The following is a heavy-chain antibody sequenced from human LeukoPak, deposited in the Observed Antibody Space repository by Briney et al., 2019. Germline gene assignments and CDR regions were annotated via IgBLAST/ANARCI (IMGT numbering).Heavy chain of an antibody. CDR1: GYTFTSYY. J-gene: IGHJ4*02. D-gene: IGHD3-10*01. CDR3: ARVIKSAYYYGSGSDGYDY. CDR2: INPSGSST. V-gene: IGHV1-46*01. Sequence: ASVKVSCKASGYTFTSYYMHWVRQAPGQGLEWMGIINPSGSSTSYAQKFQGRVTMTRDTSTSTVYMELSSLRSEDTAVYYCARVIKSAYYYGSGSDGYDYWGQGTLVTVSS.